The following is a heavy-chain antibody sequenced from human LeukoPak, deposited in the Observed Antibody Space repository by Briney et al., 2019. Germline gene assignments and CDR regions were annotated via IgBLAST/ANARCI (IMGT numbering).Heavy chain of an antibody. J-gene: IGHJ4*02. CDR2: ISSSSSYI. D-gene: IGHD3-10*01. CDR1: GFTFSSYS. Sequence: GGSLRLSCAASGFTFSSYSMNWVRQAPGKGLEWVSSISSSSSYIYYADSAKGRFTISRDNAKNSLYLQMNSLRAEDTAVYYCAKEPAGGAADYWGQGTLVTVSS. CDR3: AKEPAGGAADY. V-gene: IGHV3-21*01.